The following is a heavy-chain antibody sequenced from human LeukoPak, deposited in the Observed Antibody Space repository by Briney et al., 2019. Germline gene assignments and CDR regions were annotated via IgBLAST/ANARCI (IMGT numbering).Heavy chain of an antibody. CDR1: GFTVSSNY. Sequence: GGSLRLSCAASGFTVSSNYMSWVRQAPGKGLEWVSVIYSGGSTYYADSVKGRFTISRDNSENTLYLQMNSLRAEDTAVYYCATTLYGDYGMYYFDYWGQGTLVTVSS. V-gene: IGHV3-53*01. CDR3: ATTLYGDYGMYYFDY. J-gene: IGHJ4*02. D-gene: IGHD4-17*01. CDR2: IYSGGST.